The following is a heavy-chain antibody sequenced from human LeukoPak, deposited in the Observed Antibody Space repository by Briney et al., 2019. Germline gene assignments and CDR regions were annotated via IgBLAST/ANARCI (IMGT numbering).Heavy chain of an antibody. Sequence: PGGSLRLSCAASGFTFSDYYMSWVRQAPGKGLEWVSVIYSGGSTYYAESVKGRFTVSRDNSKNTLYLQMSSLRAEDTAIFYCARGGNYGGNTGYFDYWGQGALVTVSS. CDR3: ARGGNYGGNTGYFDY. CDR1: GFTFSDYY. V-gene: IGHV3-53*01. D-gene: IGHD4/OR15-4a*01. J-gene: IGHJ4*02. CDR2: IYSGGST.